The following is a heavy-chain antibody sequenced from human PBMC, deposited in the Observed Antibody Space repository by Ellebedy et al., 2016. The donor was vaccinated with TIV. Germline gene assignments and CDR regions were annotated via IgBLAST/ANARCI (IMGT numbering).Heavy chain of an antibody. Sequence: MPSETLSLTCTVSGGSISSYYWNWIRQPPGKGLEWIAYIFCSGSTYYNPSLKSRVTISLDTSKNQFSLMLSSVTAADTAVYYCARSPSYSSGWYPDLEEYYYYGMDVWGQGTTVTVSS. V-gene: IGHV4-59*08. CDR2: IFCSGST. CDR3: ARSPSYSSGWYPDLEEYYYYGMDV. CDR1: GGSISSYY. D-gene: IGHD6-19*01. J-gene: IGHJ6*02.